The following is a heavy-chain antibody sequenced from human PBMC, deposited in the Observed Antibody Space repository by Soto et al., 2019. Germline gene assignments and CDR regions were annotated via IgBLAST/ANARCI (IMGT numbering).Heavy chain of an antibody. D-gene: IGHD3-3*01. CDR1: GFIFDDFA. J-gene: IGHJ4*02. CDR2: ISWNCDSI. V-gene: IGHV3-9*01. Sequence: EAQLVESGGGLVQPGRSLRLSCAGSGFIFDDFAIHWVRQAPGKGLEWVSGISWNCDSIGYADSVKGRVSISRDNAKNALYLQMNSLRDEDTALDYLTNVGGLYDFWSGPVHFELWGQGNLVTVSS. CDR3: TNVGGLYDFWSGPVHFEL.